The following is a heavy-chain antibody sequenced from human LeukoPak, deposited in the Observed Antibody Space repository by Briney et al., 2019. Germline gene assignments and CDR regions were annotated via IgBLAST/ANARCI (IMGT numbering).Heavy chain of an antibody. D-gene: IGHD3-3*01. CDR2: ISGSGSTM. Sequence: PGGSLRLSCAASGFTFSDYYMSWIRQAPGKGLEWVSYISGSGSTMYYADSVKGRFTIPRDNAKNSLYLQMNSLRAEDTAVYYCARDGGPADYDIWSAYYDYWGQGALVTVSS. J-gene: IGHJ4*02. CDR3: ARDGGPADYDIWSAYYDY. V-gene: IGHV3-11*04. CDR1: GFTFSDYY.